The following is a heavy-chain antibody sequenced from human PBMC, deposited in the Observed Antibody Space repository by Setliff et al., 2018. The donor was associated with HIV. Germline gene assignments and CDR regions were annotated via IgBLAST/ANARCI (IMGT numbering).Heavy chain of an antibody. CDR2: IYYSGST. V-gene: IGHV4-59*01. J-gene: IGHJ4*02. CDR1: GGSISSYY. CDR3: AILSTYYYDGSGYPLPGVRDY. Sequence: SETLSLTCTVSGGSISSYYWSWIRQPPGKGLEWIGYIYYSGSTNYYPSLKSRVTISVDTSKNQFSLKLSSVTAADTAVYYCAILSTYYYDGSGYPLPGVRDYRGQGTLVTVSS. D-gene: IGHD3-22*01.